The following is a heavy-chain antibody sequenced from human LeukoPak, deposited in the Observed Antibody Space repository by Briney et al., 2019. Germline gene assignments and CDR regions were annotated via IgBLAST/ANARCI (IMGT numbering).Heavy chain of an antibody. CDR1: GFTFSSYS. CDR3: AKFSGWDY. J-gene: IGHJ4*02. V-gene: IGHV3-21*04. D-gene: IGHD6-19*01. Sequence: GGSLRLSCAASGFTFSSYSMNWVRQAPGKGLEWVSSISGGGSTISYADSVKGRFTISRDNAKNSLYLQMNSLRAEDTAVYYCAKFSGWDYWGQGTLVTVSS. CDR2: ISGGGSTI.